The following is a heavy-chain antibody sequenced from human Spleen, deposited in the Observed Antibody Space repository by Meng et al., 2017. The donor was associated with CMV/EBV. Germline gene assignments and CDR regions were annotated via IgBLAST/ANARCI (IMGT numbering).Heavy chain of an antibody. CDR3: ARYRGRGLDY. CDR1: GGSLSSGDSS. CDR2: IYSSGTT. Sequence: LPCTVSGGSLSSGDSSWSWIRPPPGKGLEWIGYIYSSGTTYYNPSLKSRLSISVDTSKNQFSLKLSSVAAADTAVYYCARYRGRGLDYWGQGTLVTV. V-gene: IGHV4-30-4*08. D-gene: IGHD1-26*01. J-gene: IGHJ4*02.